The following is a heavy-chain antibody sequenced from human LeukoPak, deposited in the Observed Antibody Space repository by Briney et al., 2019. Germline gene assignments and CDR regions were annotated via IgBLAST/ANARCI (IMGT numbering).Heavy chain of an antibody. Sequence: PSETLSLTCTVSGGSISSYYWGWIRQPPGKGLEWIGSIYYSGSTYYNPSLKSRVTISVDTSKNQFSLKLSSVTAADTAVYYCARHLTVTPDYWGQGTLVTVSS. D-gene: IGHD4-11*01. CDR1: GGSISSYY. CDR3: ARHLTVTPDY. CDR2: IYYSGST. V-gene: IGHV4-39*01. J-gene: IGHJ4*02.